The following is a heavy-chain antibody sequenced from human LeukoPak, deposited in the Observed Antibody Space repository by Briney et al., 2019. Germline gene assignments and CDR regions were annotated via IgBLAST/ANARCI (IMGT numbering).Heavy chain of an antibody. Sequence: SETLSLTCTVSGGSTSSSTYHWGWIRQPPGKGLEWIGSIYYTGITYYNPSLKSRVTISVDTSKNQFSLKLSSVTAADTAVYYCARAPRPMGCSGGSCYSLVSFDYWGQGTLVTVSS. D-gene: IGHD2-15*01. J-gene: IGHJ4*02. CDR1: GGSTSSSTYH. CDR2: IYYTGIT. CDR3: ARAPRPMGCSGGSCYSLVSFDY. V-gene: IGHV4-39*07.